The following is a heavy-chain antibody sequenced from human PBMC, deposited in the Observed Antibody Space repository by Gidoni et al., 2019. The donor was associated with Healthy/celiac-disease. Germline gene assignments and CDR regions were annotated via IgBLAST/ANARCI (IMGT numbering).Heavy chain of an antibody. CDR2: IIPILGIA. CDR1: GGTCSSYT. CDR3: ARDLGRYYYDSSGYYCPLGY. V-gene: IGHV1-69*08. D-gene: IGHD3-22*01. J-gene: IGHJ4*02. Sequence: QVQLVQAGAEEKKPWASVKLACKATGGTCSSYTISWVRQAPGQGLEWMGRIIPILGIANYAQKFQGRVTITADKSTSTAYMELSSLRSEDTAVYYCARDLGRYYYDSSGYYCPLGYWGQGTLVTVSS.